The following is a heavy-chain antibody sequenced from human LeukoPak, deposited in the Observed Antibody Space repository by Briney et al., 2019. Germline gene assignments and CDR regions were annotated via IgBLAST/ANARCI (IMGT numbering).Heavy chain of an antibody. CDR2: INPSDSYK. Sequence: GESLKISCKGSGYSFTSCWISWVRQMPGKGLEGVGKINPSDSYKNYSPSFESDVTISSEKTITTSYLQWSSLKASDTVMYYCARRVYSCYDYFDYWGQGTLVTVSS. J-gene: IGHJ4*02. CDR3: ARRVYSCYDYFDY. D-gene: IGHD5-12*01. V-gene: IGHV5-10-1*01. CDR1: GYSFTSCW.